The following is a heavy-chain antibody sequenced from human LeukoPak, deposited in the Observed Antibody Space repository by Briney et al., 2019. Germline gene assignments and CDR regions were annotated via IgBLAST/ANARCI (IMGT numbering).Heavy chain of an antibody. J-gene: IGHJ4*02. Sequence: GASVKVSCKASGYTFTSYDINWVRQATGQGLEWMGWMNPNSGNTGYAQKFQGRVTITRNTSISTAYMELSSLRSEDTAVYYCARNLLDYYDSSESSDSGGYYFDYWGQGTLVTVSS. CDR2: MNPNSGNT. CDR3: ARNLLDYYDSSESSDSGGYYFDY. CDR1: GYTFTSYD. D-gene: IGHD3-22*01. V-gene: IGHV1-8*03.